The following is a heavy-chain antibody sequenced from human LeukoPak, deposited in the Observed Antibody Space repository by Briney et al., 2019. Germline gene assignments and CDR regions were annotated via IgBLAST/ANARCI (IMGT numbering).Heavy chain of an antibody. CDR2: ISVSGGNT. D-gene: IGHD2-15*01. V-gene: IGHV3-23*01. J-gene: IGHJ3*02. Sequence: GGSLRLSCAASGFTFSSYAMTWVRQAPGKGLEWVSDISVSGGNTYYADSVQGRFIISRDNSKNMLNLQMNSLRVEDTAVYYCARHCSGGSCYLDAFDIWGQGTMVTVSS. CDR3: ARHCSGGSCYLDAFDI. CDR1: GFTFSSYA.